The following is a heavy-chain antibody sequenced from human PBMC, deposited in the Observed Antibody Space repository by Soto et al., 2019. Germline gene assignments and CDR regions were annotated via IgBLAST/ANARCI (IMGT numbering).Heavy chain of an antibody. J-gene: IGHJ4*02. V-gene: IGHV3-23*01. D-gene: IGHD1-26*01. CDR1: GFTFSSYA. CDR3: ARRGSGSYFED. Sequence: EVQLLESGGGLVQPGGSLRLSCAASGFTFSSYAMRWVRQAPGKGLEWVSSISGSGDSTYYADSVKGRFTISRDNSKNTLYPHMASLRAEDTAVYYCARRGSGSYFEDGGQGTVVTVSS. CDR2: ISGSGDST.